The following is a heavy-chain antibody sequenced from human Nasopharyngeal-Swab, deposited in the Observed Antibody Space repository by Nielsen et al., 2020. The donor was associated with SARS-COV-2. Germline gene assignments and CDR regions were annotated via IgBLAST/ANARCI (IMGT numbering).Heavy chain of an antibody. Sequence: GESLKISCAASGFTVSSNYMSWVRQAPGKGLEWVSVIYSGGSTYYADSVKGRFTISRDNSKNTLYLQMNSLRAEDTAVYYCARDDFPDAFDIWGQGTMVTVSS. CDR1: GFTVSSNY. V-gene: IGHV3-53*01. J-gene: IGHJ3*02. CDR3: ARDDFPDAFDI. CDR2: IYSGGST. D-gene: IGHD2/OR15-2a*01.